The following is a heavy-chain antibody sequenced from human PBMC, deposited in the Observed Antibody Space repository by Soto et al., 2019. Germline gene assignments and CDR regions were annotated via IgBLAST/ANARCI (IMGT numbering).Heavy chain of an antibody. J-gene: IGHJ4*02. CDR3: ARAISSSIPSYFDH. D-gene: IGHD2-21*01. CDR1: GDSISTFY. Sequence: QVQLQESGPGLVKPSETLSLTCSVSGDSISTFYWSWIRQPPGKGLEWIGYIYFTGSTDYNPSRKSRVTISVDTSKHQFSLRLSSVTAADTATYYCARAISSSIPSYFDHWGQGTLVTVSS. V-gene: IGHV4-59*01. CDR2: IYFTGST.